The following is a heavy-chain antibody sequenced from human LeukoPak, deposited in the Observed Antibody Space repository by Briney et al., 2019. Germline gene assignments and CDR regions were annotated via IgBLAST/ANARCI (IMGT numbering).Heavy chain of an antibody. CDR1: GGSISSGSHH. CDR2: IYDSRTI. CDR3: ARHDGRSGGTMGALDS. V-gene: IGHV4-39*01. J-gene: IGHJ4*02. Sequence: PSETLSPTCTVSGGSISSGSHHWGWFRQSPGKGLEWIVSIYDSRTIYYNPSLNSRVTISAVTSKNQFSLQLNSVTAADTAVYYCARHDGRSGGTMGALDSWGQGSLVTVSS. D-gene: IGHD4-23*01.